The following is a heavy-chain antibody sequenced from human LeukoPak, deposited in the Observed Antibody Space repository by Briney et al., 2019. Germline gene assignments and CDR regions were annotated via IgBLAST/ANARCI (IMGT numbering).Heavy chain of an antibody. Sequence: SGGSLGLSCAASGFTFSSYAMHWVRQAPGKGLEYVSAISSNGGSTYYANSVKGRFTISRDNSKNTLYLQMGSLRAEDMAVYYCARDANWGSPLYYFDYWGQGTLVTVSS. V-gene: IGHV3-64*01. J-gene: IGHJ4*02. CDR2: ISSNGGST. CDR3: ARDANWGSPLYYFDY. D-gene: IGHD7-27*01. CDR1: GFTFSSYA.